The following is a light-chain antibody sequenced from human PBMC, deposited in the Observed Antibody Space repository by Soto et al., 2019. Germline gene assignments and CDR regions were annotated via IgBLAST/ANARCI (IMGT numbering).Light chain of an antibody. CDR1: SSDVGGYDY. CDR3: SSYTGGNPSYV. CDR2: EVT. J-gene: IGLJ1*01. Sequence: QSVLTQPTSPSGSPGQSVTISYTGTSSDVGGYDYVSWYQQHPGKAPKLMIYEVTIRPSGVSDRFSGSKSGNTASLTVSGLQAEDEADYYCSSYTGGNPSYVFGTGTKVTVL. V-gene: IGLV2-8*01.